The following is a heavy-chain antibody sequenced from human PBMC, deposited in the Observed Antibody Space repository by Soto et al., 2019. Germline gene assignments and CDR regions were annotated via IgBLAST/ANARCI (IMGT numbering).Heavy chain of an antibody. Sequence: PSETLSLTCTVSGSYISSYYWSWIRQPPGKGLEWIGYIYYSGSTNYNPSLKSRVTISVDTSKNQFSLKLSSVTAADTAVYYCARHGGDYDFWSGYYTLFHFDYWGQGTLVTVSS. J-gene: IGHJ4*02. CDR1: GSYISSYY. D-gene: IGHD3-3*01. CDR2: IYYSGST. V-gene: IGHV4-59*08. CDR3: ARHGGDYDFWSGYYTLFHFDY.